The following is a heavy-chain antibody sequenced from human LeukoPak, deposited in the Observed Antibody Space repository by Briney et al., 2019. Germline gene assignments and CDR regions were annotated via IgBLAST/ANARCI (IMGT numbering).Heavy chain of an antibody. D-gene: IGHD3-22*01. J-gene: IGHJ4*02. Sequence: SETLSLTCTVSGASLSGYYWTWIRQPPGKGLDWIGYNSYSRSTNYNPSLKSRVTISVDTSKNQFSLKLNSVTAADTAVYYCVRDNPDYDLSGYGVFDFWGQGILVTVSS. CDR2: NSYSRST. CDR1: GASLSGYY. V-gene: IGHV4-59*01. CDR3: VRDNPDYDLSGYGVFDF.